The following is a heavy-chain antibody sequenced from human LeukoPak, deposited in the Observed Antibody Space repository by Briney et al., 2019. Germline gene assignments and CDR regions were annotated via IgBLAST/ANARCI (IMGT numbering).Heavy chain of an antibody. CDR3: ARGGSGYYYGMDV. CDR2: INAGNGNT. CDR1: GYTFSSYD. V-gene: IGHV1-3*01. J-gene: IGHJ6*02. Sequence: GASVKVSCKASGYTFSSYDIHWVRQAPGQRLEWMGWINAGNGNTKYSQKFQGRVTITRDTSASTAYMELSSLRSEDTAVYYCARGGSGYYYGMDVWGQGTTVTVSS.